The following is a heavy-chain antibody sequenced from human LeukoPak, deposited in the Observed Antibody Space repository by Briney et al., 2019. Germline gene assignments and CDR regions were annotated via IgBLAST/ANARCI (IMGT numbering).Heavy chain of an antibody. CDR3: VKADSGYYR. V-gene: IGHV3-30*18. J-gene: IGHJ5*02. Sequence: GGSLRLSCAASEFTFSDYGMHWVRQAPGKGLEWVAVISLDGSDEFYADSVKGRFTIFRDNFKNTLYLQLNSLRAEDTAIYYCVKADSGYYRWGQGTLVTVSS. CDR2: ISLDGSDE. CDR1: EFTFSDYG. D-gene: IGHD3-22*01.